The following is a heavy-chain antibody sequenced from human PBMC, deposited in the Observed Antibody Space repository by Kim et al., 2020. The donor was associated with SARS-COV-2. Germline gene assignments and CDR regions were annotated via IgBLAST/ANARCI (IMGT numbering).Heavy chain of an antibody. CDR3: VRGPPGPSWGY. CDR1: GFTFSSYY. D-gene: IGHD7-27*01. J-gene: IGHJ4*02. CDR2: INSDGSST. V-gene: IGHV3-74*01. Sequence: GGSLRLSCAASGFTFSSYYMHWVRQAPGKGLVWVSRINSDGSSTSYADSVKGRFTISRDNAKNTLYLQMNSLRAEDTAVYYCVRGPPGPSWGYWGQGTLVTVSS.